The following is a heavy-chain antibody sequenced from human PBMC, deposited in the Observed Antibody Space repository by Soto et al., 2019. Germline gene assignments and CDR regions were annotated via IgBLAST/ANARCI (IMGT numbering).Heavy chain of an antibody. D-gene: IGHD1-26*01. J-gene: IGHJ4*01. CDR1: GYSFTTYK. CDR2: VNGDSDYT. Sequence: GAPGKGSWKASGYSFTTYKIHWVRQAPGQSLEWMGWVNGDSDYTVYSQNFQGRVTITRDTSANTVYMELSSLTSEDTAMYYCARDVGSFDYWG. V-gene: IGHV1-3*01. CDR3: ARDVGSFDY.